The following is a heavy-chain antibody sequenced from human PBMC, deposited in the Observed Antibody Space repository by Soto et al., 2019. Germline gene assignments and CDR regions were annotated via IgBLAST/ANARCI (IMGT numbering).Heavy chain of an antibody. CDR1: GYSPTGYY. Sequence: ASVKVSCKASGYSPTGYYMHWVRRAPGQGLEWMGITNPRDGSTNYAQKFQGRVTMTSDTSTSTVYMEMSSLRSDDTAIYYCARSYVTSRPIDFWGQGTLVTVSS. V-gene: IGHV1-46*01. CDR2: TNPRDGST. CDR3: ARSYVTSRPIDF. D-gene: IGHD3-10*02. J-gene: IGHJ4*02.